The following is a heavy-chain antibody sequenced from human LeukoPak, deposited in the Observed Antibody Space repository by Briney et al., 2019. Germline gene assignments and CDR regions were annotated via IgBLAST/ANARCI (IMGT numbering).Heavy chain of an antibody. J-gene: IGHJ4*02. CDR1: GFTFSTYG. V-gene: IGHV3-30*18. CDR3: AKKGDPD. Sequence: SGGSLRLSCAASGFTFSTYGMHWVRQAPGKGLEWVAVISYDGSNKYYADSVKGRFTISRDNSKNTLYLQMNSLRAEGTAVYYCAKKGDPDWGQGTLVTVSS. CDR2: ISYDGSNK. D-gene: IGHD3-16*01.